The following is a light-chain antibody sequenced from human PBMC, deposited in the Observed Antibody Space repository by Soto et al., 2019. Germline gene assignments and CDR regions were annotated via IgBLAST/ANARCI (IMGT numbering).Light chain of an antibody. CDR2: AAS. Sequence: DIQMTQSPSSLSASEGDRVIITCRASHSVSTFLSWYQLKLGKAPKLLIYAASTLQIGVPSRFTGSGSGTEFTLTITNLQPEEFATYYCQQSYGSHWTFGQGTRV. J-gene: IGKJ1*01. CDR3: QQSYGSHWT. V-gene: IGKV1-39*01. CDR1: HSVSTF.